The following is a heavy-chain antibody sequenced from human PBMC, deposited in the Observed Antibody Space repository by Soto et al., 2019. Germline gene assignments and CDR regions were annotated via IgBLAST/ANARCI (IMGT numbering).Heavy chain of an antibody. Sequence: QVPLVQSGAEVKKPGASVKVSCKASGYTFGNYGINWVRQAPGQGLEWMGWISAYNGNTNYAQKLQARVTMTTDTSTSTEYMVMRSMRSDDMTVYYCARDPRYCNSIICYVVLSYHYMDVWGKGTTVTVSS. CDR2: ISAYNGNT. CDR3: ARDPRYCNSIICYVVLSYHYMDV. D-gene: IGHD2-2*01. CDR1: GYTFGNYG. V-gene: IGHV1-18*03. J-gene: IGHJ6*03.